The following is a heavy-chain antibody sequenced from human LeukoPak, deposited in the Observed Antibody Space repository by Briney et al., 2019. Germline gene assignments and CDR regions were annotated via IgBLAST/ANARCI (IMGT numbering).Heavy chain of an antibody. V-gene: IGHV3-23*01. CDR3: AKAGGIGGSYYFRP. CDR1: GFTFSSYA. J-gene: IGHJ5*02. Sequence: PGGSLRLSCAASGFTFSSYAMSWVRLAPGKELEWVSAISGSGGSTYYADSVKGRFTISRDNSKNTLYLQMNSLRAEDTAVYSCAKAGGIGGSYYFRPWGQGTLVTVSS. CDR2: ISGSGGST. D-gene: IGHD1-26*01.